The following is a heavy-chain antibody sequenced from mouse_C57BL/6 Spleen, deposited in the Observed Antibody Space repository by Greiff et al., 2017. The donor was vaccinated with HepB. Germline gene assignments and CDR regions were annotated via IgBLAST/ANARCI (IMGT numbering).Heavy chain of an antibody. CDR3: ARAVATDAMDY. CDR1: GYTFTSYW. CDR2: IHPNSGST. D-gene: IGHD1-1*01. Sequence: VQLQQPGAELVKPGASVKLSCKASGYTFTSYWMHWVKQRPGQGLEWIGMIHPNSGSTNYNEKFKSKATLTVDKSSSTAYMQLSSRTSEDSAVYYCARAVATDAMDYWGQGTSVTVSS. V-gene: IGHV1-64*01. J-gene: IGHJ4*01.